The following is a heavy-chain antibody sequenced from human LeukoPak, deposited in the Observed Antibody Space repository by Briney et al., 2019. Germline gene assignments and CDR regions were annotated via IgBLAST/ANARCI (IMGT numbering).Heavy chain of an antibody. Sequence: PGGSLRLSCAASGFTFSSYAMHWVRQAPGKGLEWVAVISYDGSNKYYADSVKGRFTISRDNSKNTLYLQMNSLRAEDTAVYYCARDRKGYCSGGSCARWFDPWGQGTLVTVSS. V-gene: IGHV3-30*04. J-gene: IGHJ5*02. D-gene: IGHD2-15*01. CDR2: ISYDGSNK. CDR1: GFTFSSYA. CDR3: ARDRKGYCSGGSCARWFDP.